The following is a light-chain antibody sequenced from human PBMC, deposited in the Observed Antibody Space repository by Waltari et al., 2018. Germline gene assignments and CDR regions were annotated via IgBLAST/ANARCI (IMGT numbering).Light chain of an antibody. CDR3: QQLYTYPYT. Sequence: IQLTQSPSSLSASVGDRVTITCRSSQGISTYLAWYQQKPGEAPKLLIYAASTLQSGVPSRFSGSGSGTDFTLTISSLQPEDFATYYCQQLYTYPYTFGQGTKLEIK. CDR2: AAS. CDR1: QGISTY. J-gene: IGKJ2*01. V-gene: IGKV1-9*01.